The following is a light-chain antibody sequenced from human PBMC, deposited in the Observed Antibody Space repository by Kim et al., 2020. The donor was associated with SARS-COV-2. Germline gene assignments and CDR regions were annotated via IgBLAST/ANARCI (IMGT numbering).Light chain of an antibody. CDR3: QQYGRSPYT. J-gene: IGKJ2*01. V-gene: IGKV3-20*01. Sequence: EIVLTQSPGTLYLSPGERATLSCRASQSVSSRGLGWYQQKPGQAPRLIIYAISTRSTGIADRFSGSGSGTDFTLTISRLEPEDFALYYCQQYGRSPYTFGQGTKLEI. CDR1: QSVSSRG. CDR2: AIS.